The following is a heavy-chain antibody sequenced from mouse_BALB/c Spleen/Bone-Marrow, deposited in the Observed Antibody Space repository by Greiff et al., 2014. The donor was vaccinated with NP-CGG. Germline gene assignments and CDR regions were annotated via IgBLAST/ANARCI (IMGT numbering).Heavy chain of an antibody. V-gene: IGHV1-9*01. CDR2: ILPGSGST. D-gene: IGHD4-1*01. CDR1: GYTFSSYW. J-gene: IGHJ1*01. Sequence: QVQLQQSGAELMKPGASVKISCKATGYTFSSYWIEWVKQRPGHGLEWIGEILPGSGSTNYNEKFKGKATFTADTSSNTAYMQLSSLTSEDSAVYYCARTGTDWYFDVRGAGTTVTVSS. CDR3: ARTGTDWYFDV.